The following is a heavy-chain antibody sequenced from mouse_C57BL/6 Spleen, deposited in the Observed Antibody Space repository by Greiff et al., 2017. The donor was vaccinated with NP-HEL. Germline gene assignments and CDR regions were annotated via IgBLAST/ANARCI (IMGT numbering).Heavy chain of an antibody. J-gene: IGHJ2*01. CDR2: IYPGDGDT. Sequence: VQLVESGPELVKPGASVKISCKASGYAFSSSWMNWVKPRPGKGLEWIGRIYPGDGDTNYNGKFKGKATLTADKSSSTAYMQLSSLTSEDSAVYFCARDYYGSSLDYWGQGTTLTVSS. V-gene: IGHV1-82*01. D-gene: IGHD1-1*01. CDR3: ARDYYGSSLDY. CDR1: GYAFSSSW.